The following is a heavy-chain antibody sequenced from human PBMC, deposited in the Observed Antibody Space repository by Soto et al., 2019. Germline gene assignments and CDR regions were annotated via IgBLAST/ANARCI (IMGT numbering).Heavy chain of an antibody. CDR1: GGSFSGYY. Sequence: QVQLQQWGAGLLKPSETLSLTCAVYGGSFSGYYWSWIRQPPGKGLEWIGEINHSGSTNYNPSLKTRVPISVDTSKNQFSLKLSSVTAADTAVYYCARGGYSYGLRAVFDYWGQGTLVTVSS. V-gene: IGHV4-34*01. CDR3: ARGGYSYGLRAVFDY. CDR2: INHSGST. J-gene: IGHJ4*02. D-gene: IGHD5-18*01.